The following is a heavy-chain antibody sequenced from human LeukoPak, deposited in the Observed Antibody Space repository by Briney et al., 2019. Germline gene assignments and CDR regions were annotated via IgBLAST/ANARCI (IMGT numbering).Heavy chain of an antibody. CDR1: GGSISSGGYS. V-gene: IGHV4-30-2*01. D-gene: IGHD6-13*01. Sequence: KSSETLSLTCAVSGGSISSGGYSWSWIRQPPGKGLEWIGYIYHSGSTNYNPSLKSRVTISVDTSKNQFSLKLSSVTAADTAVYYCARDKAGIADPFDYWGQGTLVTVSS. CDR3: ARDKAGIADPFDY. J-gene: IGHJ4*02. CDR2: IYHSGST.